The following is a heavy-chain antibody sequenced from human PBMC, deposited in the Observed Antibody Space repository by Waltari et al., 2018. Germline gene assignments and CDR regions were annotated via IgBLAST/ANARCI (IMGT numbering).Heavy chain of an antibody. CDR2: IHTSGRT. CDR3: ARDHFSSWSDWFDP. D-gene: IGHD6-13*01. Sequence: QVQLQESGPGLVKPSETLSLTCTVSGGSISSYYWSWIRQPAGKGLEWIGRIHTSGRTNYNPSRKSRVTMSVDTSKNQFSLKLSSVTAADTAVYYCARDHFSSWSDWFDPWGQGTLVTVSS. V-gene: IGHV4-4*07. J-gene: IGHJ5*02. CDR1: GGSISSYY.